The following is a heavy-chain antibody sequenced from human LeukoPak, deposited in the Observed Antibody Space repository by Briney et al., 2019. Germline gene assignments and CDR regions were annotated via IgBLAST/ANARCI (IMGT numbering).Heavy chain of an antibody. CDR3: AKDLRQIVLMVYAN. CDR2: TSGSGGST. Sequence: GGSLRLSCAASGFTFSSYAMSWVRQAPGKGLEWVSATSGSGGSTYYADSVKGRFTISRDNSKNTLYLQMNSLRAEDTAVYYCAKDLRQIVLMVYANWGQGTLVTVSS. CDR1: GFTFSSYA. V-gene: IGHV3-23*01. D-gene: IGHD2-8*01. J-gene: IGHJ4*02.